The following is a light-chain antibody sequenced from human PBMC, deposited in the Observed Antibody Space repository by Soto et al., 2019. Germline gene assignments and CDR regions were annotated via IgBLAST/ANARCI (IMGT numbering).Light chain of an antibody. CDR1: QSVSSY. CDR2: DAS. V-gene: IGKV3-20*01. CDR3: QQYGSSLWT. J-gene: IGKJ1*01. Sequence: EIVLTQSPATLSLSPGERATLSCRASQSVSSYLAWYQQKSGQAPRLLIYDASNRATGIPDRFSGSGSGTDFTLTISRLEPEDFAVYYCQQYGSSLWTFGQGTKVEIK.